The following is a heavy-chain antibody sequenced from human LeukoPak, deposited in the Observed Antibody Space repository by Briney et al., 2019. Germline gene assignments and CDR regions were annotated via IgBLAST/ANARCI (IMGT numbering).Heavy chain of an antibody. CDR3: ARGHYDVLAASYKWTPDY. J-gene: IGHJ4*02. Sequence: NTGGSLRLSCAASGFTFNTFNMNWVRQAPGKGLEWVSSITSGGDYIYYADSVKGRSTTSRDNAKNSLSLQLNSLRVEDTAVYYCARGHYDVLAASYKWTPDYWGQGTLVTVSS. V-gene: IGHV3-21*01. CDR1: GFTFNTFN. D-gene: IGHD3-9*01. CDR2: ITSGGDYI.